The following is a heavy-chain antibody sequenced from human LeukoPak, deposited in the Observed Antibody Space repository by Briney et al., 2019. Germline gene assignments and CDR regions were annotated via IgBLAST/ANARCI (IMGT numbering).Heavy chain of an antibody. CDR2: ISYDGKNK. V-gene: IGHV3-30*18. Sequence: PGRSQRLSCAASGFTISSCGMHWVRQAPGMSLEWVAMISYDGKNKYYADSVRGRFTISRDSSKNTLFLQMNRLRPEDAAVYYCAKAPVTTCRGAFCYPFDYWGLGTLVTVSS. CDR3: AKAPVTTCRGAFCYPFDY. J-gene: IGHJ4*02. CDR1: GFTISSCG. D-gene: IGHD2-15*01.